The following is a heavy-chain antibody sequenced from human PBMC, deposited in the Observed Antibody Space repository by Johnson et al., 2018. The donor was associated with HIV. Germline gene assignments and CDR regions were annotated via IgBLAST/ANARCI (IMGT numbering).Heavy chain of an antibody. V-gene: IGHV3-48*01. CDR1: GFTFSSYA. J-gene: IGHJ3*02. CDR3: ARSPTGTSARGAFDI. CDR2: ISSSGSSI. D-gene: IGHD1-1*01. Sequence: VQLVESGGGVVQPGRSLRLSCAASGFTFSSYAMHWVRQAPGKGLEWVSYISSSGSSIYYADSVKGRFTISRDNSKNTLYLQMNSLRAGDTAVYYCARSPTGTSARGAFDIWGQGTMVTVSS.